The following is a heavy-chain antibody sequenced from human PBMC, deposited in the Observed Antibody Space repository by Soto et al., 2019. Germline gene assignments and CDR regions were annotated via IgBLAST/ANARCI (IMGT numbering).Heavy chain of an antibody. CDR3: AKEGGAWLPPAGYSYGMDV. Sequence: PGWSLRLSCAASGFTFSSYAMSWVRQAPGKGLEWVSAISGSGGSTYYADSVKGRFTISRDNSKNTLYLQMNSLRAEDTAVYYCAKEGGAWLPPAGYSYGMDVWGQGTTVPV. J-gene: IGHJ6*01. CDR1: GFTFSSYA. D-gene: IGHD3-22*01. CDR2: ISGSGGST. V-gene: IGHV3-23*01.